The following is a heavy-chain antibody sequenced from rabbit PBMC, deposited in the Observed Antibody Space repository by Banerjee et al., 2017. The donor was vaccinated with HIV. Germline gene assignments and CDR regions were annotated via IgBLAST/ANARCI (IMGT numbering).Heavy chain of an antibody. CDR1: GNDFSAYA. Sequence: QEQLVESGGGLVQPGGSLTLTCKASGNDFSAYAISWVRQAPGKGLEWIACMDAGSSGTTNYASWAKGRFTISSDNAQNTVDLQMNSLTAADTATYFCARGDIFSSSAYYELDLWGQGTLVTVS. D-gene: IGHD1-1*01. CDR2: MDAGSSGTT. V-gene: IGHV1S45*01. CDR3: ARGDIFSSSAYYELDL. J-gene: IGHJ4*01.